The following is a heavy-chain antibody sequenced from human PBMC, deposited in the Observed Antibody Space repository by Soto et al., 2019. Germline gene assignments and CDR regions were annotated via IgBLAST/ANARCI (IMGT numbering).Heavy chain of an antibody. D-gene: IGHD3-22*01. CDR3: ARVGRVTMIGIEHASFVI. V-gene: IGHV3-30-3*01. J-gene: IGHJ3*02. CDR1: GFTFSSYA. CDR2: ISYDGSNK. Sequence: SLRLSCAASGFTFSSYAMHWVRQAPGKGLEWVAVISYDGSNKYYADSVKGRFTISRDNSKNTLYLQMNSLRDEDRAVYYCARVGRVTMIGIEHASFVIWGQGTMVTVS.